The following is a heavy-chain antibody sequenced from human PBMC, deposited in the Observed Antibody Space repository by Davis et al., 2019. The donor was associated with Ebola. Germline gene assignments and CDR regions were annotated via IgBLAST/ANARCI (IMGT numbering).Heavy chain of an antibody. CDR1: GFIFSSYA. V-gene: IGHV3-23*01. D-gene: IGHD3-10*01. CDR2: ISASGGTT. J-gene: IGHJ4*03. CDR3: AKDRSPMVRGVLVDY. Sequence: GESLKISCTVSGFIFSSYAMNWVRQAPGKGLEWVSGISASGGTTYYADSVKGRFTISRDNSKNTVYLQLNSLRVEDTAVYYCAKDRSPMVRGVLVDYWGQGTTVTVSS.